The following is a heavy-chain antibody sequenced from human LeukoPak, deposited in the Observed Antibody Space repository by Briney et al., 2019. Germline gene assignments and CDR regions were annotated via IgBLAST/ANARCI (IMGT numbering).Heavy chain of an antibody. CDR1: GYIFSTYW. CDR3: ARQRGSSGTINWLDP. Sequence: AESLKISCQGSGYIFSTYWIGWVRQLPGEGLEWMGVIYPDDSDTRYSPSFQGQATISADRSIRTAYLQWTSLKASDTVMYYCARQRGSSGTINWLDPWGQGTLVTVSS. D-gene: IGHD3-10*01. V-gene: IGHV5-51*01. J-gene: IGHJ5*02. CDR2: IYPDDSDT.